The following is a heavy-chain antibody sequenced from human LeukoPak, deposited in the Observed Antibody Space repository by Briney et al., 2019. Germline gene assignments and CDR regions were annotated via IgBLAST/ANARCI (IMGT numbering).Heavy chain of an antibody. CDR3: ARDDGDV. J-gene: IGHJ6*03. CDR2: INNDGSGK. Sequence: GGSLRLSCAASGFTFSNYWMKWVRQAPGKGPEWVASINNDGSGKYFVDSVKDRLTISRDNDKNSLYLQITSLKVEDTAIYYCARDDGDVWGIGTTVTVSS. CDR1: GFTFSNYW. V-gene: IGHV3-7*01.